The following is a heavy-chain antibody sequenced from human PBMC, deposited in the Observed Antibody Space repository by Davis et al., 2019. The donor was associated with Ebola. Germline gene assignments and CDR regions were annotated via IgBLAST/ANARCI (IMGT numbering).Heavy chain of an antibody. CDR1: GGSISSSSYY. J-gene: IGHJ6*04. CDR2: INHSGST. Sequence: MPGGSLRLSCTVSGGSISSSSYYWGWIRQPPGKGLEWIGEINHSGSTNYNPSLKSRVTISVDTSKNQFSLKLSSVTAADTAVYYCARGRGRGYEPRIAAAGSLYYYYYGMDVWGKGTTVTVSS. D-gene: IGHD6-13*01. V-gene: IGHV4-39*07. CDR3: ARGRGRGYEPRIAAAGSLYYYYYGMDV.